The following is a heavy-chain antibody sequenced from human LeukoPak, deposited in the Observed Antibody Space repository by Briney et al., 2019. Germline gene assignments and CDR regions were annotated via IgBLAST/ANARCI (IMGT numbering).Heavy chain of an antibody. CDR1: GFTFSSYA. D-gene: IGHD5-18*01. J-gene: IGHJ5*02. CDR3: AREDGYNYGYSYWFDP. Sequence: GGSLRLSWAASGFTFSSYAMRWVRQAPGKGLEYVSAITSNGGKTYYGNSVKGRFTVSRDNSKNTLYLQMGSLRAEDMAVYYCAREDGYNYGYSYWFDPWGQGTLVTVSS. V-gene: IGHV3-64*01. CDR2: ITSNGGKT.